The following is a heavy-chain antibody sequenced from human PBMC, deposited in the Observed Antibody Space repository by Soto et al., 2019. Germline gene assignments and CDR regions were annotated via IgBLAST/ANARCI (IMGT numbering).Heavy chain of an antibody. V-gene: IGHV3-73*01. Sequence: EVQLVESGGGLVQPGGSLKLSCAASGFTFSDSVMHWVRQVSGKGLEWVGRITSTADTYATAYAASVKGRFTVSRDDSKNTAYLQMNSLKTEDTGVYYCTGSMSFAFDIWGQGTMVHVSS. CDR1: GFTFSDSV. CDR3: TGSMSFAFDI. CDR2: ITSTADTYAT. J-gene: IGHJ3*02.